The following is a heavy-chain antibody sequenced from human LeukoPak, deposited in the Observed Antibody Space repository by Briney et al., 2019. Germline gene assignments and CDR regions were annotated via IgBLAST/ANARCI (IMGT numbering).Heavy chain of an antibody. CDR2: VWSHGRTQ. CDR1: GFIFSKSA. Sequence: GGSLRLSCAPSGFIFSKSAMHWVRQPPGKGLEWLAVVWSHGRTQYYAGSVKGRFTISRDNSANTLYLQMDNLRVDDTAVYFCARSTTGSDGQYHLDYWGQGTVATVYS. J-gene: IGHJ4*02. CDR3: ARSTTGSDGQYHLDY. V-gene: IGHV3-33*01. D-gene: IGHD1-1*01.